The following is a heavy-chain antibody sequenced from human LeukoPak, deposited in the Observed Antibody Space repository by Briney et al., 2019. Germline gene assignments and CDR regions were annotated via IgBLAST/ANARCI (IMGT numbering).Heavy chain of an antibody. CDR1: GYPFSSYG. CDR3: ARDTSIAARRVDY. V-gene: IGHV1-2*02. J-gene: IGHJ4*02. CDR2: INPNSGGT. D-gene: IGHD6-6*01. Sequence: EASVKVSCKTSGYPFSSYGIAWVRQAPGQGLEWMGWINPNSGGTNYAQKFQGRVTMTRDTSISTAYMELSRLRSDDTAVYYCARDTSIAARRVDYWGQGTLVTVSS.